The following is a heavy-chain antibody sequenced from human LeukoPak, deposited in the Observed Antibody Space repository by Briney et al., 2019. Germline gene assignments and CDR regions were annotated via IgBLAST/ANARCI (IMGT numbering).Heavy chain of an antibody. CDR2: VSSSSSNI. CDR1: GFTFSSYS. Sequence: GRSLRLSCAASGFTFSSYSMKWVRQAPGKGLEWVSSVSSSSSNIYYADSVRGRFIIPRDNAKSSLNLQMNSLRPEDTAVYYCARELTISRVYSRDWTCLDYWGQGTLVTVSS. J-gene: IGHJ4*02. V-gene: IGHV3-21*06. D-gene: IGHD6-19*01. CDR3: ARELTISRVYSRDWTCLDY.